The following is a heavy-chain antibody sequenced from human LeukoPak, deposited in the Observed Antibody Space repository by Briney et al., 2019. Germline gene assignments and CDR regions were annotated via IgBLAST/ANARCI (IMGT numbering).Heavy chain of an antibody. CDR3: ARHQTWEPAVDYFDS. D-gene: IGHD1-26*01. CDR1: GFNISDNY. CDR2: FYADGRT. V-gene: IGHV3-66*04. Sequence: SGGSLRLSCAASGFNISDNYMTWVRQAPGQGLQWVAVFYADGRTYFADSLKGRFTISRDNAKDSLFLQMNSLRAEDTAVYFCARHQTWEPAVDYFDSWGQGTLVTVSS. J-gene: IGHJ4*02.